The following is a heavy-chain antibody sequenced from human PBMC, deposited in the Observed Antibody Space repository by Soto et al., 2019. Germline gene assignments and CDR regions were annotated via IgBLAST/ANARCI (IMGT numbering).Heavy chain of an antibody. J-gene: IGHJ6*02. CDR2: INHSGST. D-gene: IGHD2-8*01. CDR3: ARGQRYCTNGVCYRLSYGMDV. CDR1: GGSISGYY. V-gene: IGHV4-34*01. Sequence: LSLTCAVYGGSISGYYWSWIRQPPGKGLEWIGEINHSGSTNYNPSLKSRVTISVDTSKNQFSLKLSSVTAADTAVYYCARGQRYCTNGVCYRLSYGMDVWGQGTTVTVSS.